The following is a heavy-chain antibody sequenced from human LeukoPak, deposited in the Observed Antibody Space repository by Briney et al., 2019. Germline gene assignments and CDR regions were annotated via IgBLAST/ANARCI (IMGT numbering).Heavy chain of an antibody. CDR2: ISYDGSNK. CDR1: GFTFSSYG. D-gene: IGHD3-22*01. CDR3: AKDFYYDSSGYPDY. V-gene: IGHV3-30*18. Sequence: PGGSLRLSCAASGFTFSSYGMHWVRQAPGKGLEWLAVISYDGSNKYYADSVKGRFTISRDNSKNTLYLQMNSLRAEDTAVYYCAKDFYYDSSGYPDYWGQGTLVTVSS. J-gene: IGHJ4*02.